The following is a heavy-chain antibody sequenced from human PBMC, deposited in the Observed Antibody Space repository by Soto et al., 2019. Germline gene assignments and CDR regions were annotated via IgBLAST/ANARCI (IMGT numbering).Heavy chain of an antibody. V-gene: IGHV4-34*01. Sequence: QVQLQQWGAGLLKPSETLSLTCAVYGGSFSGYYWSWIRQPPGKGLEWIGEINHSGSTNYNPSLKSRVTISVDTSKNQFSLKLSFVTAADTAVYYCAAGDFWSGYHAGWFDPWGQGTLVTVSS. CDR1: GGSFSGYY. J-gene: IGHJ5*02. CDR3: AAGDFWSGYHAGWFDP. CDR2: INHSGST. D-gene: IGHD3-3*01.